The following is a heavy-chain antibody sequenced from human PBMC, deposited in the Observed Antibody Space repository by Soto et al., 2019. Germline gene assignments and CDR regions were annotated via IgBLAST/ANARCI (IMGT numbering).Heavy chain of an antibody. CDR2: INPNSGGT. V-gene: IGHV1-2*02. CDR3: AREDNWRSFGAFDI. CDR1: GYTFTGYY. Sequence: ASVKVSCKASGYTFTGYYMHWVRQAPGQGLEWMGWINPNSGGTNYAQKFQGRVTMTRDTSISTAYMELSRLRSDDTAVHYCAREDNWRSFGAFDIWGQGTMVTVSS. J-gene: IGHJ3*02. D-gene: IGHD1-1*01.